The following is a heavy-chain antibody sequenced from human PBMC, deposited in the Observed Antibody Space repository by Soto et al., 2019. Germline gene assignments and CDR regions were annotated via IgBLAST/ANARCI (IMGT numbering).Heavy chain of an antibody. Sequence: QVQLQESGPGLVKPSETLSLTCTVSGGSISSYYWSWIRQPPGKGLEWIGYIYYRGSSNYNPSLKSRFTTSADVSKNQLFLKLISVTAADTAVYYCATQGGLTMSPGGGLLSAFDIWGQGTMVTVPS. V-gene: IGHV4-59*08. CDR3: ATQGGLTMSPGGGLLSAFDI. CDR2: IYYRGSS. D-gene: IGHD3-22*01. CDR1: GGSISSYY. J-gene: IGHJ3*02.